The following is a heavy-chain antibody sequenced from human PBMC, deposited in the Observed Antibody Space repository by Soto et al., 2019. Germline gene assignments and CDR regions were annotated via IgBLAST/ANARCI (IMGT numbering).Heavy chain of an antibody. V-gene: IGHV4-30-2*06. CDR2: IYHSGST. CDR1: GGTITSGRSS. D-gene: IGHD3-22*01. Sequence: PSETRSLGCSVSGGTITSGRSSWNWIRESPGKGLEWIAYIYHSGSTYYNPSLKSRVTISVDTSKNQFSLKLSSVTAADTAVYYCASHSSGYYYPPYYPDYWAQGTLVPVSS. CDR3: ASHSSGYYYPPYYPDY. J-gene: IGHJ4*02.